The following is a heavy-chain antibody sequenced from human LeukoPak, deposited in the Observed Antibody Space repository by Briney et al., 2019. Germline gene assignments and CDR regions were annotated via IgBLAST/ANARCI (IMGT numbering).Heavy chain of an antibody. CDR3: ARDQVSRWGYYYGMDV. Sequence: GGSLRLSCAASGFTFSSYEMNWVRQAPGKGLEWVSYISSSGSTIYYADSVKRRFTISRDNAKHSLYLQMNSLRAEDTAVYYCARDQVSRWGYYYGMDVWGQGTTVTVSS. V-gene: IGHV3-48*03. J-gene: IGHJ6*02. CDR1: GFTFSSYE. CDR2: ISSSGSTI. D-gene: IGHD5-24*01.